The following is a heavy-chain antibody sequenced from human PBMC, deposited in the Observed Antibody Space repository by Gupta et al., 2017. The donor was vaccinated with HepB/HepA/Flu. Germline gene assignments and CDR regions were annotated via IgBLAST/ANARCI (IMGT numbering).Heavy chain of an antibody. V-gene: IGHV3-48*02. Sequence: EVQLVESGGGLVQPGGSLSLSCAASGFTFSSYSMNWVRPAPGKGLECVSYISSSSSTIYYADSVKGRFTISRDNAKNSLYLQMNSLRDEDTAVYYCARDQGSGSYLGARWFDPWGQGTLVTVSS. J-gene: IGHJ5*02. D-gene: IGHD1-26*01. CDR2: ISSSSSTI. CDR1: GFTFSSYS. CDR3: ARDQGSGSYLGARWFDP.